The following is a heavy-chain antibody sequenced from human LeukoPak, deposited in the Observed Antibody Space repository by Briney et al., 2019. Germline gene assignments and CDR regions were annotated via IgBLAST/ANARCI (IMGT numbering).Heavy chain of an antibody. Sequence: PGGSLRLSCTASGFTFSSYAITWVRQAPGKGPEWVSGIIGSGSGTYYADFVKGRFTISRDNSKNTMYLEMNSLRAEDTAVYYCAKMNGYMDVWGKGTTVTVSS. V-gene: IGHV3-23*01. CDR2: IIGSGSGT. J-gene: IGHJ6*03. CDR3: AKMNGYMDV. D-gene: IGHD1-1*01. CDR1: GFTFSSYA.